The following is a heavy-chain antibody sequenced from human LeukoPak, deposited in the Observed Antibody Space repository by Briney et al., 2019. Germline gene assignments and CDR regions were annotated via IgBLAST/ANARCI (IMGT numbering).Heavy chain of an antibody. CDR1: GFTFSNYA. J-gene: IGHJ4*02. V-gene: IGHV3-23*01. Sequence: GGSLRLSCTASGFTFSNYAMSWVRQAPGKGLEWVSGISGSGGSSSSADSVKGRFTISRDNSKNTLYLQMSSLRAEDTAVYYCAKDRTIFGVVITPWGQGTLVTVSS. CDR2: ISGSGGSS. CDR3: AKDRTIFGVVITP. D-gene: IGHD3-3*01.